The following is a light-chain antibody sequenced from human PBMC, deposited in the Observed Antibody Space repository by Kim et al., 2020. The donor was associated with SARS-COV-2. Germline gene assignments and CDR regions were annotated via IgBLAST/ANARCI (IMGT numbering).Light chain of an antibody. CDR2: EDN. V-gene: IGLV6-57*03. CDR1: SGSIASNY. J-gene: IGLJ3*02. Sequence: GKTVTISCTRSSGSIASNYVQWYQQRPGSAPTTVIYEDNQRPSGFPDRFSGSIDSSSNSASLTISGLKTEDEADYYCQSYDSSNQVFGGGTQLTVL. CDR3: QSYDSSNQV.